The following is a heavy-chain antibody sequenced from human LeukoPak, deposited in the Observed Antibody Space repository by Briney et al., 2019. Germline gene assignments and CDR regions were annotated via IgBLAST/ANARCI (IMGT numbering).Heavy chain of an antibody. CDR3: ARLGYCSGGSCYLGVNYYYYGMDV. J-gene: IGHJ6*02. D-gene: IGHD2-15*01. Sequence: GSSVKVSCKASGGTFSSYAISWVRQAPGQGLEWMGRIIPILGIANYAQKFQGRVTITADKSTSTAYMELSSLRSEDTAVYYCARLGYCSGGSCYLGVNYYYYGMDVWGQGTTVTVSS. V-gene: IGHV1-69*04. CDR1: GGTFSSYA. CDR2: IIPILGIA.